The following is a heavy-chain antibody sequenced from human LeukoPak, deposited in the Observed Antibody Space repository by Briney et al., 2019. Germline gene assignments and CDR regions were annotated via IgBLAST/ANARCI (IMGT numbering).Heavy chain of an antibody. CDR3: ARGVEYSSSYYYYYYYMDV. J-gene: IGHJ6*03. Sequence: SETLSLTCTVSGSSISSYYWSWIRQPPGKGLEWIGYIYYSGSTNYNPSLKSRVTISVDTSKNQFSLKLSSVTAADTAVYYCARGVEYSSSYYYYYYYMDVWGKGTTVTVSS. V-gene: IGHV4-59*08. CDR1: GSSISSYY. CDR2: IYYSGST. D-gene: IGHD6-6*01.